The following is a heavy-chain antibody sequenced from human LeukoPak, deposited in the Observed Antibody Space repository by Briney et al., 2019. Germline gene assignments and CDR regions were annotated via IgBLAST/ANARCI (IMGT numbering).Heavy chain of an antibody. Sequence: SETLSLTCTVSGASISSYYWSWIRQPPGKGLEWIGYIYYSGSTNYNPSLKSRVTISVDTSKNQFSLKLSSVTGADTAVYYCARAGGSSWYVDYYYYYMDVWGKGTTVTVSS. CDR2: IYYSGST. CDR3: ARAGGSSWYVDYYYYYMDV. D-gene: IGHD6-13*01. CDR1: GASISSYY. V-gene: IGHV4-59*01. J-gene: IGHJ6*03.